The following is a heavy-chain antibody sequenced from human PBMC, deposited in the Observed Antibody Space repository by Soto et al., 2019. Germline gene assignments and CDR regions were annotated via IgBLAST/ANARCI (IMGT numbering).Heavy chain of an antibody. J-gene: IGHJ5*02. V-gene: IGHV3-23*01. CDR2: ISGSGGST. CDR3: ARQMVPSFYDYGDQRDLFSCSWFDP. Sequence: PGGSLRLSCAASGFTFSSYAMSWVRQAPGKGLEWVSAISGSGGSTYYADSVKGRFTISRDNSKNTLYLQMNSLRAEDTAVYYCARQMVPSFYDYGDQRDLFSCSWFDPWGQGTLVTVSS. D-gene: IGHD4-17*01. CDR1: GFTFSSYA.